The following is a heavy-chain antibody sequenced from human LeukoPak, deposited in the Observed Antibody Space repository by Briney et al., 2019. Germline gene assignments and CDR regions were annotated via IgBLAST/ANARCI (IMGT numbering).Heavy chain of an antibody. J-gene: IGHJ4*02. CDR1: GYSFTSYL. CDR2: IYPGDSDT. V-gene: IGHV5-51*01. Sequence: GESLKISCKGSGYSFTSYLIGWVRQMPGKGLEGMGIIYPGDSDTRYSPSFQGQVTISADKSISTAYLQWSSLKASDTALFYCARAHDFGALFDYWGQGTLVTVSS. CDR3: ARAHDFGALFDY. D-gene: IGHD4-17*01.